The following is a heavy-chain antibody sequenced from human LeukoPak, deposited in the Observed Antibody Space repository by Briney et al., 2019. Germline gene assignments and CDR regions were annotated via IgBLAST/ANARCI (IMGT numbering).Heavy chain of an antibody. V-gene: IGHV1-18*01. Sequence: EASVKVSCKVSGYIFTNYGISWVRQAPGQGLEWMGWISAHNGNTNYAQKLQGRVTMATDTSTSTAYMELRSLRSDDTAVYYCARELDFTYFDYWGQGTLVTVSS. CDR2: ISAHNGNT. CDR3: ARELDFTYFDY. J-gene: IGHJ4*02. CDR1: GYIFTNYG. D-gene: IGHD2/OR15-2a*01.